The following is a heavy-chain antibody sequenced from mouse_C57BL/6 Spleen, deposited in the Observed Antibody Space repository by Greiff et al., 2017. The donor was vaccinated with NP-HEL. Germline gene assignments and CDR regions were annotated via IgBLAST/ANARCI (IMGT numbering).Heavy chain of an antibody. V-gene: IGHV3-6*01. D-gene: IGHD1-1*01. CDR2: IRYDGSN. Sequence: EVKLQESGPGLVKPSQSLSLTCSVTGYSITSGSYWNWIRQFPGNKLEWMGYIRYDGSNNYNPSLKNRITFTGDTSTNQFLLKWKSVTTEDTATYYGAGGTVVVHFDYWGQGTTLTVSS. J-gene: IGHJ2*01. CDR1: GYSITSGSY. CDR3: AGGTVVVHFDY.